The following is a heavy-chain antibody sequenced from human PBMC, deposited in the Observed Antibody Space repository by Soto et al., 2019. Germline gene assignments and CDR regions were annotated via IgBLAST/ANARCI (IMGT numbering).Heavy chain of an antibody. CDR3: AKDQAHSSSWYGVGYYYYGMDV. Sequence: QVQLVESGGGVVQPGRSLRLSCAASGFTFSSYGMHWVRQAPGKGLEWVAVISYDGSNKYYADSVKGRFTISRDNSKNTLYLQMNSLRAEDTAVYYCAKDQAHSSSWYGVGYYYYGMDVWGQGTTVTVSS. CDR2: ISYDGSNK. D-gene: IGHD6-13*01. V-gene: IGHV3-30*18. J-gene: IGHJ6*02. CDR1: GFTFSSYG.